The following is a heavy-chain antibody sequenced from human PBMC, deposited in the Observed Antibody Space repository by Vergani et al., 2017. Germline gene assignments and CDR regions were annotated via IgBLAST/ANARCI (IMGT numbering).Heavy chain of an antibody. D-gene: IGHD3-3*01. CDR3: ARDQVRRYDSPLNYYYYMDV. CDR1: GFTFSSYA. J-gene: IGHJ6*03. CDR2: ISGSGGST. Sequence: EVQLLESGGGLVQPGGSLRLSCAASGFTFSSYAMSWVRQAPGKGLEWVSAISGSGGSTYYADSVKGRFTISRDNSKNTLYLQMNSLRAEDTAVYYCARDQVRRYDSPLNYYYYMDVWGKGTTVTVSS. V-gene: IGHV3-23*01.